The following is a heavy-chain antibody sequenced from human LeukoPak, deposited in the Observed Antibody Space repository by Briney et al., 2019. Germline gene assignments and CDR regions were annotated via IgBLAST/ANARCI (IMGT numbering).Heavy chain of an antibody. D-gene: IGHD3-16*01. CDR3: AKDSSSLLRLGELYFDY. J-gene: IGHJ4*02. CDR2: ISSSSSYI. Sequence: GGSLRLSCAASGFTFSSYSMNWVRQAPGKGLEWVSSISSSSSYIYYADSVKGRFTISRDNAKNSLYLQMNSLRAEDTALYYCAKDSSSLLRLGELYFDYWGQGTLVTVSS. V-gene: IGHV3-21*04. CDR1: GFTFSSYS.